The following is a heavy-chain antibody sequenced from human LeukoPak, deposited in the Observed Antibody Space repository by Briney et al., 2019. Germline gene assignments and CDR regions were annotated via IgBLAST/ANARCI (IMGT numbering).Heavy chain of an antibody. CDR1: GFTFSSYA. Sequence: PGGSLRLSSAASGFTFSSYAMSWVRQAPGKGLEWVSAIRGSGSSTYYADSVKGRFTISRDNSKNTLYLQMNSLRAEDTALYYCAKASYYYDSSGYELGGLFDYWGQGTLVTVSS. V-gene: IGHV3-23*01. CDR3: AKASYYYDSSGYELGGLFDY. CDR2: IRGSGSST. D-gene: IGHD3-22*01. J-gene: IGHJ4*02.